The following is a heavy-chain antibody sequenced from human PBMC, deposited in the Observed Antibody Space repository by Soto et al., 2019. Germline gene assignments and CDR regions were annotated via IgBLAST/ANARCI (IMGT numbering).Heavy chain of an antibody. CDR3: AREGHPRDGLKKTYDY. Sequence: QVQLVQSGAEVKKPGSSVKVSCKASGGTFSSYAISWVRQAPGQGLEWMGGIIPIFGTANYAQKFQGRVTINADESTSTAYMELSSLRSEDTAVYYCAREGHPRDGLKKTYDYWGQGTLVTVSS. CDR2: IIPIFGTA. V-gene: IGHV1-69*12. J-gene: IGHJ4*02. CDR1: GGTFSSYA.